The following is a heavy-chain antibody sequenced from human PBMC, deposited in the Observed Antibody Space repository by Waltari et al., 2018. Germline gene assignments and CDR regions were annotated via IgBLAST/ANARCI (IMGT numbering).Heavy chain of an antibody. CDR1: VFTFSFYD. CDR2: ISVGSATI. Sequence: VQLVASGGGLVQSGGSLRLSCATSVFTFSFYDLHWVRQAPGKGLEWLSYISVGSATIYYADSGKGRFSISRDDARNSLVLEINSLRAEDSAVYYCARAGEFRSYYYAMDVWGQGTAVSVSS. CDR3: ARAGEFRSYYYAMDV. D-gene: IGHD3-10*01. V-gene: IGHV3-48*03. J-gene: IGHJ6*02.